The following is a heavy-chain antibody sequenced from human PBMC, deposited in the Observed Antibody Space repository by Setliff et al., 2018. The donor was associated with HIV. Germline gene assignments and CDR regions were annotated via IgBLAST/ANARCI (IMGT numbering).Heavy chain of an antibody. J-gene: IGHJ4*02. CDR3: ARAPIYCGGDCYLFDY. Sequence: ASVKVSCKASGGTFSSYVISWVRQAPGQGLEWMGWINPYNGATKSAHKFQGRVTVTRDTSITTTYMELTRLTSDDTAIYYCARAPIYCGGDCYLFDYWGQGTLVTVSS. CDR2: INPYNGAT. CDR1: GGTFSSYV. V-gene: IGHV1-2*02. D-gene: IGHD2-21*02.